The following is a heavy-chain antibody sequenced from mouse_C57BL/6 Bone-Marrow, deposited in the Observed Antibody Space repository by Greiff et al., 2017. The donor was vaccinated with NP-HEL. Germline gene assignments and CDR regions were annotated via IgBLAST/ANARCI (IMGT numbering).Heavy chain of an antibody. J-gene: IGHJ2*01. Sequence: VQLQQSGAELAKPGASGKLSCKASGYTFTSYWLHWVKQRPGQGLEWIGYFNPSGGYTKYIQKFKEKAPLTADKSSSTASIQPSSLTYEDSEGYYCGRRFRTPEFDYWGQGTTLTVSS. CDR1: GYTFTSYW. CDR2: FNPSGGYT. CDR3: GRRFRTPEFDY. V-gene: IGHV1-7*01. D-gene: IGHD3-2*02.